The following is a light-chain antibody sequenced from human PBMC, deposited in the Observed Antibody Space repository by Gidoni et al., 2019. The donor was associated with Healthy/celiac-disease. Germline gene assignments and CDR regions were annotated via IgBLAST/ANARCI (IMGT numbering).Light chain of an antibody. CDR2: WAS. V-gene: IGKV4-1*01. J-gene: IGKJ5*01. CDR1: QSVLYSSNNKNY. Sequence: DIVMTQSPVSLAVSLVERATINCKSSQSVLYSSNNKNYLAGYQQKPGQPPKLLIYWASTRESGVPAGFGGSGSGTDFTLTISSLQAEDVAVYYCQQYYSTLPITFGQGTRLEIK. CDR3: QQYYSTLPIT.